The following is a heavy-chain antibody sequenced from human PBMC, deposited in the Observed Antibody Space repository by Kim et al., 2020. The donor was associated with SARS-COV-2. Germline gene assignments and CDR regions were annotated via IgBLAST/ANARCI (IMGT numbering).Heavy chain of an antibody. CDR3: ARPRNYYDSSGYYSYFDY. J-gene: IGHJ4*02. CDR2: INHSGST. Sequence: SETLSLTCAVYGGSFSGYYWSWIRQPPGKGLEWIGEINHSGSTNYNPSLKSRVTISVDTSKNQFSLKLSSVTAADTAVYYCARPRNYYDSSGYYSYFDYWGQGTLVTVSS. CDR1: GGSFSGYY. D-gene: IGHD3-22*01. V-gene: IGHV4-34*01.